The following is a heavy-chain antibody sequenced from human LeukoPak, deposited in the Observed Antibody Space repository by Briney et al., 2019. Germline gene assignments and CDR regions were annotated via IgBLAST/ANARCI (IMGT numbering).Heavy chain of an antibody. CDR2: IRYDGSNK. CDR3: TKDQVMITFGGIDY. D-gene: IGHD3-16*01. CDR1: GFTFSSYG. J-gene: IGHJ4*02. Sequence: PGGSLRLSCAASGFTFSSYGMHWVRQAPGKGLEWVAFIRYDGSNKYYADSVQGRFTISRDNSKNTLYLQMNSLRAEDTAVYYCTKDQVMITFGGIDYWGQGTLVTVSS. V-gene: IGHV3-30*02.